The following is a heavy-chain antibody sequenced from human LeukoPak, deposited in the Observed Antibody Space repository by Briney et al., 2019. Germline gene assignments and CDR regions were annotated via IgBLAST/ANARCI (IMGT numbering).Heavy chain of an antibody. J-gene: IGHJ4*02. Sequence: GASVKVSCKASGYTFSSYDINWVRQGTGQGLEWMGWMNPNSGNTGYAQKFQGRVTMTRNTTISTGYMELGSLRSEDTAVYYCARVRSTIFGVAQMYYFDYWGQGTLVTVSS. D-gene: IGHD3-3*01. V-gene: IGHV1-8*01. CDR1: GYTFSSYD. CDR3: ARVRSTIFGVAQMYYFDY. CDR2: MNPNSGNT.